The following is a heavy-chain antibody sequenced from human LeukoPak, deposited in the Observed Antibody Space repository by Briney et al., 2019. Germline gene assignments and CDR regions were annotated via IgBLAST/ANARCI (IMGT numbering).Heavy chain of an antibody. CDR2: INHSGST. CDR3: ARGGVGATTYYFDY. V-gene: IGHV4-34*01. CDR1: GGSFSGYY. Sequence: WETLSLTCAVYGGSFSGYYWSWIRQPPGKGLEWIGEINHSGSTNYNPSLKSRVTISVDTSKNQFSLKLSSVTAADTAVYYCARGGVGATTYYFDYWGQGTLVTVSS. J-gene: IGHJ4*02. D-gene: IGHD1-26*01.